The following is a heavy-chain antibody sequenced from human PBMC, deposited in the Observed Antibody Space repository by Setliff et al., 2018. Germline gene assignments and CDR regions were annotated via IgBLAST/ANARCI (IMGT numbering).Heavy chain of an antibody. CDR2: INPNSGGT. J-gene: IGHJ6*03. D-gene: IGHD3-16*02. CDR3: ARVKAPALYYYMDV. V-gene: IGHV1-2*06. CDR1: GFTFSSYA. Sequence: GGSLRLSCAASGFTFSSYAMHWVRQAPGQGLEWMGRINPNSGGTNYAQKFQGRVTMTRDTSISTAYMELSRLRSDDTAVYYCARVKAPALYYYMDVWGKGTTVTVSS.